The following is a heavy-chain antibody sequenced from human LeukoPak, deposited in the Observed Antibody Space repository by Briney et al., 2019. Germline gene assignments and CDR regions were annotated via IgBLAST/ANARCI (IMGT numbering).Heavy chain of an antibody. J-gene: IGHJ5*02. V-gene: IGHV4-34*01. Sequence: SETLSLTCTVSGGSISNYYWSWIRQPPGKGLEWIGEINHSGSTNYNPSLKSRVTISVDTSKNQFSLKLNSVTAADTAVYYCAGYLAGQPSGPNRWGPGTLVTVSS. CDR2: INHSGST. D-gene: IGHD6-13*01. CDR3: AGYLAGQPSGPNR. CDR1: GGSISNYY.